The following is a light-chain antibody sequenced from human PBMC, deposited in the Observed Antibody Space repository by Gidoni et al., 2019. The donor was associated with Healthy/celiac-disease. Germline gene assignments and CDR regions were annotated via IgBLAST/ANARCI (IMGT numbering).Light chain of an antibody. V-gene: IGLV2-14*01. CDR2: EVS. CDR3: SSYTSSSTVV. J-gene: IGLJ2*01. Sequence: QSALTQPASVSGSPGQSITISCTGTSSDVGGYNYVSWYQQHPGKAPKLMIYEVSNRPSGVSNRFAGSKSGNTASLTISGRQAEDEADYYCSSYTSSSTVVFGGGTKLXVL. CDR1: SSDVGGYNY.